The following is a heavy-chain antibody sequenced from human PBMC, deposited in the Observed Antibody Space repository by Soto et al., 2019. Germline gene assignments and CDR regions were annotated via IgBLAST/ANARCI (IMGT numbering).Heavy chain of an antibody. Sequence: QVQLVQSGAEVKKPGASVKVSCKASGYTFTSYDINWVRQATGQGIEWMGWMNPNSGNTGYAQKFQGRVTMTRNTSISTSYMELSSLRSEDTAVYYCARVVGIGVRSPEDWFDPWGQGTLVTVSS. CDR3: ARVVGIGVRSPEDWFDP. D-gene: IGHD3-10*01. V-gene: IGHV1-8*01. J-gene: IGHJ5*02. CDR1: GYTFTSYD. CDR2: MNPNSGNT.